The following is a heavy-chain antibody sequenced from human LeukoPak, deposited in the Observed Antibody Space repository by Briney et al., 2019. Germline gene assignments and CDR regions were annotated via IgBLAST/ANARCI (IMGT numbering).Heavy chain of an antibody. CDR2: INPNSGVT. CDR3: ATNEGN. V-gene: IGHV1-2*02. D-gene: IGHD2-8*01. Sequence: ASVKVSCKASGYTFTGYYMHWVRQAPGQGLEWMGWINPNSGVTHYAQKFQGRVTMTEDTSTDTAYMELSSLRSEDTAVYYCATNEGNWGQGTLVTVSS. CDR1: GYTFTGYY. J-gene: IGHJ4*02.